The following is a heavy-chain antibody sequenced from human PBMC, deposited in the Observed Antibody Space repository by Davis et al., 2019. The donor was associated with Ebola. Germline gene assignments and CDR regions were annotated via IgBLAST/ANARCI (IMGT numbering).Heavy chain of an antibody. CDR1: GYTFTSYD. CDR3: AIPGYSSGWYYYYGMDV. D-gene: IGHD6-19*01. CDR2: MNPNSGNI. Sequence: ASVKVSCKASGYTFTSYDINWVRQATGQGLEWMGWMNPNSGNIGYAQKFQGRVTMTRNTSISTAYMELSSLRSEDTAVYYCAIPGYSSGWYYYYGMDVWGKGTTVTVSS. V-gene: IGHV1-8*01. J-gene: IGHJ6*04.